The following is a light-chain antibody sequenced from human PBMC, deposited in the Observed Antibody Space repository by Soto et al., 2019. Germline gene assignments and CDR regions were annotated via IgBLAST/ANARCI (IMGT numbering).Light chain of an antibody. CDR1: SSDVGGYNY. CDR3: SSYAGRYAYV. Sequence: QSALTQPRSVSGSPGQSVSIFCTGTSSDVGGYNYVSWYQQHPGKAPKVMIYDVTKRPPGVPDRFSGSKSGNTASLTISGQPAEDEADYCCSSYAGRYAYVFGTGTKVTVL. CDR2: DVT. J-gene: IGLJ1*01. V-gene: IGLV2-11*01.